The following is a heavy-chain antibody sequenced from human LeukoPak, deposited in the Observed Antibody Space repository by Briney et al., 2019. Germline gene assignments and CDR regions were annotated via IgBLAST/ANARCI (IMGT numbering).Heavy chain of an antibody. J-gene: IGHJ6*02. V-gene: IGHV4-59*01. CDR3: ARDKTYYGMDV. Sequence: SETLSLTCTVSGGSISSYYWSWIRQPPGKGLEWIGNIYYSGSTNYNPSLKSRVTISVDPSKNQFSLKLSSVTAADTAVYYCARDKTYYGMDVWGQGTTVTVSS. CDR1: GGSISSYY. CDR2: IYYSGST.